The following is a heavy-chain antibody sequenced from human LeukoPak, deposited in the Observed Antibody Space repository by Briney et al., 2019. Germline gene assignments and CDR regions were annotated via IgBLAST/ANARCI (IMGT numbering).Heavy chain of an antibody. V-gene: IGHV3-33*01. Sequence: PGRSLRLSCVASGFTFSNYGMHWVRQAPGKGLEWVAVLWYDGSNKYYADSVKGRFTISRDNSKNTLYLQMNSLRADDTAVYYCARDYSYGHDGGMDVWGQGTTVTASS. CDR3: ARDYSYGHDGGMDV. J-gene: IGHJ6*02. CDR2: LWYDGSNK. CDR1: GFTFSNYG. D-gene: IGHD5-18*01.